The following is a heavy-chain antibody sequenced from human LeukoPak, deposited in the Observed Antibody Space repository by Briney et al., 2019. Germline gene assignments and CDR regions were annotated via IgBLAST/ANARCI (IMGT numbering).Heavy chain of an antibody. D-gene: IGHD3-16*01. CDR2: IDYRERT. CDR3: ASYVSRTMRDS. J-gene: IGHJ4*02. Sequence: SETLSLTCTVSGGSITTSYHYWGWIRQPPGKGLEWIGSIDYRERTTYNPSLKSRVTISADTSRNQFSLKLSSVTARDTAVYYCASYVSRTMRDSWGQGTLVSVSS. V-gene: IGHV4-39*01. CDR1: GGSITTSYHY.